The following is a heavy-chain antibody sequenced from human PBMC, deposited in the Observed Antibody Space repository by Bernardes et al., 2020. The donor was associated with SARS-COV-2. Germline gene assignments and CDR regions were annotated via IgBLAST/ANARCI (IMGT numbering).Heavy chain of an antibody. CDR2: IKYKAHSYTT. CDR1: GIIFSDHY. CDR3: ARKPYDSSGCYDY. J-gene: IGHJ4*02. D-gene: IGHD3-22*01. Sequence: GGSLRLSCATSGIIFSDHYVDWGRQAPGMGLEWVGSIKYKAHSYTTKYAASVEGRFTISRDDSKNSLYLQMHSLKTEDTAVYYCARKPYDSSGCYDYWGQGTLVTVSS. V-gene: IGHV3-72*01.